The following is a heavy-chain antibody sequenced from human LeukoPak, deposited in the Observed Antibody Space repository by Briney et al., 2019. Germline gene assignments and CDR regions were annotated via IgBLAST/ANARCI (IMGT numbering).Heavy chain of an antibody. CDR2: INPNSGGT. CDR1: GYTFTGYY. CDR3: ARGSWVAFRGYSYDYKLFRCYYYMDV. J-gene: IGHJ6*03. V-gene: IGHV1-2*02. Sequence: ASVKVSCKASGYTFTGYYMHWVRQAPGQGLEWMGWINPNSGGTNYAQKFQGRVTMTRDTSISTAYMELSRLRSDDTAVYYCARGSWVAFRGYSYDYKLFRCYYYMDVWGKGTTVTVSS. D-gene: IGHD5-18*01.